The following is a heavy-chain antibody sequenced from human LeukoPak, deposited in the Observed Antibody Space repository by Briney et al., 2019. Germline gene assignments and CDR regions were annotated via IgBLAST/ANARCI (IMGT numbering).Heavy chain of an antibody. CDR2: ICGSGGCT. CDR1: GFTFNTYA. CDR3: AKTTVGYSSGRYPGWPADC. D-gene: IGHD6-19*01. V-gene: IGHV3-23*01. J-gene: IGHJ4*02. Sequence: GGSLRLSCEASGFTFNTYAIYWVRQAPGKGLEWVSSICGSGGCTYYADSVKGRFTISRDNSKNTVYLQMNSLTADDTAVYYCAKTTVGYSSGRYPGWPADCWGQGTLVTVSS.